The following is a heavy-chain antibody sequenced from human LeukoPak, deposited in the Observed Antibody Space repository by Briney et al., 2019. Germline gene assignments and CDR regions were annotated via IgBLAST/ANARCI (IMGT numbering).Heavy chain of an antibody. CDR1: GYTFTSYY. D-gene: IGHD3/OR15-3a*01. V-gene: IGHV1-46*01. J-gene: IGHJ4*02. Sequence: ASVKVSCKASGYTFTSYYMHWVRQAPGQGLEWVGIINPSDSITTYAQKFQGRVTMTRDTSTSTVYMELSSLRSEGSAVYYCARGYPLDWNYFDYWGQGTLVTVSS. CDR3: ARGYPLDWNYFDY. CDR2: INPSDSIT.